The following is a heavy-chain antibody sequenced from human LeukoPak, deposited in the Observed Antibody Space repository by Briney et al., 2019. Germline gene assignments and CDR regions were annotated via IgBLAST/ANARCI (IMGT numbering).Heavy chain of an antibody. J-gene: IGHJ4*02. V-gene: IGHV4-34*01. CDR2: INHSGST. CDR3: ARAITGRGSR. D-gene: IGHD1-20*01. Sequence: SETLSLTCAVYGGSFSGYYCSWIRQPPGKGLEWIGEINHSGSTNYNPSLKSRVTISVDTSKNQFSLKLSSVTAADTAVYYCARAITGRGSRWGQGTLVTVSS. CDR1: GGSFSGYY.